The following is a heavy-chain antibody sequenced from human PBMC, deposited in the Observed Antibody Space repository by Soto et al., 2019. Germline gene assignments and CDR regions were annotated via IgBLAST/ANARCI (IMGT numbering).Heavy chain of an antibody. V-gene: IGHV3-53*02. J-gene: IGHJ4*02. CDR3: ASTRGSAYDY. Sequence: EVQLVETGGGLIQPGGSLRLSCAASGFTVSGNYMSWVRQAPGKGLEWVSVIYNGGGTYYADSVKGRFTISRDNSKNTVYLQMSSLRAEDTAVYYCASTRGSAYDYGGQGTLVSVSS. CDR2: IYNGGGT. D-gene: IGHD6-25*01. CDR1: GFTVSGNY.